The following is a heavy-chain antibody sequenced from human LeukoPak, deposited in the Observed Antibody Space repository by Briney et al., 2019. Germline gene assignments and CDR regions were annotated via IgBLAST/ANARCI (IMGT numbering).Heavy chain of an antibody. CDR3: SRVRYYDSNGYPIFDY. CDR2: IYYSGST. J-gene: IGHJ4*02. CDR1: GGSINSCGYY. V-gene: IGHV4-31*03. D-gene: IGHD3-22*01. Sequence: SETLTLTCTVSGGSINSCGYYWSWIRPHPGKGLDWVRYIYYSGSTYYKPSLKSRVTISVDTSKNQFSLKLISVTAADTAVYYCSRVRYYDSNGYPIFDYWGQGTLVTVSS.